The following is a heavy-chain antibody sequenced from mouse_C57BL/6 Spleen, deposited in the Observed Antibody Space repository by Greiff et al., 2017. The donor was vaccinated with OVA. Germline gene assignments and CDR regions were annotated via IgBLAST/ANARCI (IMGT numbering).Heavy chain of an antibody. Sequence: QVQLQQSGAELVMPGASVKLSCKASGYTFTSYWMHWVKQRPGQGLEWIGEIDPSDSYTNYNQKFKGKSTLTVDKSSSTAYMQLSSLTSEDSAVYYCSLITTVVRRYFDVWGTGTTVTVSS. D-gene: IGHD1-1*01. CDR2: IDPSDSYT. CDR3: SLITTVVRRYFDV. V-gene: IGHV1-69*01. CDR1: GYTFTSYW. J-gene: IGHJ1*03.